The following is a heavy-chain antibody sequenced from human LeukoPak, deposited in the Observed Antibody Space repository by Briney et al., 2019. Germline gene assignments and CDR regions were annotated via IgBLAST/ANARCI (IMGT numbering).Heavy chain of an antibody. V-gene: IGHV4-39*07. CDR1: GGSITSNSYY. J-gene: IGHJ4*02. D-gene: IGHD6-6*01. CDR3: ARYYLAAPEGGYDY. Sequence: SETLSLTCTVSGGSITSNSYYWGWIRQPPGKGLEWIGEINHSGSTNYNPSLKSRVTISVDTSKNQFSLQLNSVTPEDTAVYYCARYYLAAPEGGYDYWGQGTLVTVSS. CDR2: INHSGST.